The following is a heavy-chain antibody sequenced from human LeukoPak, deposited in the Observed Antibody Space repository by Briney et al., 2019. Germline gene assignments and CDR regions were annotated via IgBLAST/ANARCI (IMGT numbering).Heavy chain of an antibody. CDR2: IYSGGST. D-gene: IGHD1-1*01. CDR1: GFTVSSNY. V-gene: IGHV3-53*01. J-gene: IGHJ6*02. Sequence: GGSLRLSCAASGFTVSSNYMSWVRQPPGKGLEWVSVIYSGGSTYYADSVKGRFTISRDNSKNTLYLQMNSLRAEDTAVYYCARDTTYYGMDVWGQGTTVTVSS. CDR3: ARDTTYYGMDV.